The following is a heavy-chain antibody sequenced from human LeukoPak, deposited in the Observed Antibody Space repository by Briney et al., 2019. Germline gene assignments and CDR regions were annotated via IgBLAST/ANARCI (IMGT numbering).Heavy chain of an antibody. D-gene: IGHD3-3*01. J-gene: IGHJ4*02. Sequence: SETLSLTCTVSGGSISSSSYYWGWIRQPPGKGLEWIGSFYYSGSTYYNPSLKSRVTISVDTSKNQFSLKLSSVTAADTAVYYCKRHDFWSGSLFDYWGQGTLVTVSS. CDR3: KRHDFWSGSLFDY. CDR2: FYYSGST. CDR1: GGSISSSSYY. V-gene: IGHV4-39*01.